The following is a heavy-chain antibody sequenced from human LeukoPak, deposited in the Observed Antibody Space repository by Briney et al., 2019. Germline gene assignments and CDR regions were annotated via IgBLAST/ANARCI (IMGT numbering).Heavy chain of an antibody. D-gene: IGHD2-15*01. J-gene: IGHJ4*02. CDR2: TNQDETVK. CDR1: EISFSDYW. Sequence: GGSLRLSCTASEISFSDYWMSWARQAPGEGLEWVANTNQDETVKSYVDSVKGRFTISRDNTKNTLYLQMNDLRAEDTAVYFCAGRHCSDGGCYFAGADPFDYWGQGTLVTVSS. V-gene: IGHV3-7*01. CDR3: AGRHCSDGGCYFAGADPFDY.